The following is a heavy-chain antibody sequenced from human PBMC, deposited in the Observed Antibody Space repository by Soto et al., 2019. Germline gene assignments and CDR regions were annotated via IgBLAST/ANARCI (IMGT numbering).Heavy chain of an antibody. D-gene: IGHD3-3*01. CDR3: ARLNYDFWSGYSYYYYGMDV. CDR1: GGSFIGYY. Sequence: PSETLSLTFPAHGGSFIGYYWSGIRKPPGKGRDWIGEINHSGRTNYTPSLKSRVTISVDTSKNQFSLKLSSVTAADTAVYYCARLNYDFWSGYSYYYYGMDVWGQGTTVTVSS. J-gene: IGHJ6*02. CDR2: INHSGRT. V-gene: IGHV4-34*01.